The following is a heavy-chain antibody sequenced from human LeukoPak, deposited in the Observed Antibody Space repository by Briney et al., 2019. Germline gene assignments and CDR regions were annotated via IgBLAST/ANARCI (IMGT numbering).Heavy chain of an antibody. Sequence: PSETLSLTCAVYGGSFSGYYWSWIRQPPGKGLEWIGEINRSGSTNYNPSLKSRVTISVDTPKNQFSLKLSSVTAADTAVYYCARANSSSGFDYWGQGTLVTVSS. CDR1: GGSFSGYY. CDR3: ARANSSSGFDY. J-gene: IGHJ4*02. CDR2: INRSGST. D-gene: IGHD6-6*01. V-gene: IGHV4-34*01.